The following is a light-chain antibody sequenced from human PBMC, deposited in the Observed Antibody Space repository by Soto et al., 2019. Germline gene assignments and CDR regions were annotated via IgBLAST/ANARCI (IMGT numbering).Light chain of an antibody. J-gene: IGKJ1*01. Sequence: DIVLTQSPGTLSLSPGDRATLSCRASQSVASTYLVWYQQKPGQAPRLLIYGASSRATGIPDRFSGSGSGTDFTLTISGLEPEDFAVYYCQQYGSSPRSFGQGTKVEIK. CDR3: QQYGSSPRS. V-gene: IGKV3-20*01. CDR1: QSVASTY. CDR2: GAS.